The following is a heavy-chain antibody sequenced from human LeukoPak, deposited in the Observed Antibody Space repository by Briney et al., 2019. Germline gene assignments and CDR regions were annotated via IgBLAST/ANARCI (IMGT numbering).Heavy chain of an antibody. V-gene: IGHV1-2*02. CDR3: ARGPSRSDTAMEPYYMDV. J-gene: IGHJ6*03. D-gene: IGHD5-18*01. CDR1: GYIFTGYY. CDR2: INPNSGGT. Sequence: GASVKVSCKASGYIFTGYYIHWVRQAPGQGPEWMGWINPNSGGTIYAQKFQGRVTMTRDTSISTAYMELSRLRSDDTAVYYCARGPSRSDTAMEPYYMDVWGKGTTVTVSS.